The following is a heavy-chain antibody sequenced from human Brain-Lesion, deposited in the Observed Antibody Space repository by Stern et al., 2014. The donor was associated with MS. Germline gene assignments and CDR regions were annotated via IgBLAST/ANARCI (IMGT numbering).Heavy chain of an antibody. V-gene: IGHV3-9*01. CDR1: GFTFDDYA. Sequence: VQLVESGGDLVQPGRSLRLSCAAFGFTFDDYALPWVRQAPGPGLEWVAGISWNRGTIGYADSVKGRFTTSRDNAYSSLYLQMNSLRPEDTALYYCARDITGSSAYFAYWGQGTLVTVSS. CDR2: ISWNRGTI. D-gene: IGHD1-14*01. CDR3: ARDITGSSAYFAY. J-gene: IGHJ4*02.